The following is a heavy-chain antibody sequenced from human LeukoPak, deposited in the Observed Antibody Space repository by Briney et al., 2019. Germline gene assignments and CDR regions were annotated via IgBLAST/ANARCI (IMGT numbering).Heavy chain of an antibody. CDR2: MNPNSGNT. V-gene: IGHV1-8*01. Sequence: ASVKVSCKASGYTFTSYDINWVRQATGQGLEWMGWMNPNSGNTGYAQKFQGRVTMTRNTSISTAYMELSSLRSEDTAVYYCARVSWQWPREDYWGQGTLVTVSS. CDR1: GYTFTSYD. CDR3: ARVSWQWPREDY. D-gene: IGHD6-19*01. J-gene: IGHJ4*02.